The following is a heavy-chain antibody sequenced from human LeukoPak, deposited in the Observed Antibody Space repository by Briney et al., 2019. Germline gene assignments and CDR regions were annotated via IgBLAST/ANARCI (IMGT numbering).Heavy chain of an antibody. V-gene: IGHV4-31*03. CDR2: IYYSGTT. CDR3: ARHHDYGDFTGVSYFDY. Sequence: PSQTLSLTCTVSGDYISRGEYYWSWIRQHPGKGLEWIGYIYYSGTTYYNPSLESRVTMSVDTSKNQFSLKLSPVTAADTAVYYCARHHDYGDFTGVSYFDYWGQGTLVTVSS. CDR1: GDYISRGEYY. J-gene: IGHJ4*02. D-gene: IGHD4-17*01.